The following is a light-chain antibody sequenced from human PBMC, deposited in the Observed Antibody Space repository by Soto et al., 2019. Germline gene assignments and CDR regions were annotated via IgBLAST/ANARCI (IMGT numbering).Light chain of an antibody. Sequence: DIPMTPSPSSLAASVGDRVTSTCRASQSISSWLAWYQQKAGKAPKLLIYKASSLESGVPSRFSGSGSGTEFTLTISSLQPDDVATYYCQHYNSSSWTFGQGTKVEIK. CDR3: QHYNSSSWT. CDR2: KAS. J-gene: IGKJ1*01. CDR1: QSISSW. V-gene: IGKV1-5*03.